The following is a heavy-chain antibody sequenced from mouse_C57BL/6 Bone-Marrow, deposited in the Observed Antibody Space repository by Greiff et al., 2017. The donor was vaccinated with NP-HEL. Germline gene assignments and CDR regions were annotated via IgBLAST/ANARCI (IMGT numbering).Heavy chain of an antibody. CDR3: ARGTVYYYGSSYWYFDV. CDR1: GYTFTSYG. D-gene: IGHD1-1*01. V-gene: IGHV1-81*01. Sequence: VQLQQSGAELARPGASVKLSCKASGYTFTSYGISWVKQRTGQGLEWIGEIYPRSGNTYYNEKFKGKATPTADKSSSTAYMELRSLTSEDSAVYFCARGTVYYYGSSYWYFDVWGTGTTVTVSS. CDR2: IYPRSGNT. J-gene: IGHJ1*03.